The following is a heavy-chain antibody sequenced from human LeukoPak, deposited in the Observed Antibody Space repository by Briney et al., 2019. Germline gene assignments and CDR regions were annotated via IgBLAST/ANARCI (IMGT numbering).Heavy chain of an antibody. CDR1: GSTLTKYA. D-gene: IGHD3-10*01. V-gene: IGHV3-23*01. Sequence: GGSLRLSCAASGSTLTKYAMSWVRQAPGKGLEWVSAISAGVGSTYYADSVKGRFTISRDSSKNTLFLQMNSLRAEDTAVYYCAQRELSVIYWGQGTLVTVSS. CDR3: AQRELSVIY. J-gene: IGHJ4*02. CDR2: ISAGVGST.